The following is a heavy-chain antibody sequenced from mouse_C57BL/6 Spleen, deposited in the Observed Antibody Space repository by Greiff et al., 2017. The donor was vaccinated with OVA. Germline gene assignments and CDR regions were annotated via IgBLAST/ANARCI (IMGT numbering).Heavy chain of an antibody. Sequence: QVQLKESGPGLVAPSQSLSITCTVSGFSLTSYAISWVRQPPGTGLEWLGVIWTGGGTTYNSALKSRLSLSKDNSKSQVFLKMNSLQTDDTARYNCARSELVEAMDYWGQGTSVTVSS. CDR1: GFSLTSYA. CDR2: IWTGGGT. D-gene: IGHD4-1*01. CDR3: ARSELVEAMDY. J-gene: IGHJ4*01. V-gene: IGHV2-9-1*01.